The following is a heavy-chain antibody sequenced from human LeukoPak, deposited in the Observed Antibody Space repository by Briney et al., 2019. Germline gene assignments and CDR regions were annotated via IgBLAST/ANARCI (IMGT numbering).Heavy chain of an antibody. V-gene: IGHV3-74*01. CDR3: ARDALGGRTKFDS. Sequence: GGSLRLSCVASGFTFSSHWMHWVRQVPGKGLMWVSRINGGGSRIHYADSVKDRFIISRDNAKNTLYLQMNSLRGDDTAIYYCARDALGGRTKFDSWGQGSLVTVSS. CDR2: INGGGSRI. CDR1: GFTFSSHW. J-gene: IGHJ4*02. D-gene: IGHD3-16*01.